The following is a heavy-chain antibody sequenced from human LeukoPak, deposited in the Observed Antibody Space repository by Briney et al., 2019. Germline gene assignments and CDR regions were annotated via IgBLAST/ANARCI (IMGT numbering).Heavy chain of an antibody. D-gene: IGHD3-10*01. CDR3: AKDPYYYGSGSYY. V-gene: IGHV3-23*01. CDR1: GFTFSSYA. CDR2: ISGSGGST. J-gene: IGHJ4*02. Sequence: GGSLRLSCAASGFTFSSYAMSWVRQAPGKGLEWVSAISGSGGSTYYADSVKGRFTISGDNSKNTLYLQMNSLRAEDTAVYYCAKDPYYYGSGSYYWGQGTLVTVSS.